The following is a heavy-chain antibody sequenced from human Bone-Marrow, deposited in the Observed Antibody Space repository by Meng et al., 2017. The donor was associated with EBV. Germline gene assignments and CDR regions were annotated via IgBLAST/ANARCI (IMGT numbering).Heavy chain of an antibody. CDR1: GGTFRSDA. CDR2: LIPMSDAP. J-gene: IGHJ4*02. D-gene: IGHD3-10*01. Sequence: QWQLVQFGAEVKKPGSSVKVSCKTSGGTFRSDAISWVRQAPGQGLEWMGGLIPMSDAPHYAQKFQGRVTITTDESTSTHYMDLSGLRSEDTAVYYCASESGRGFTPDYWGQGTLVTVSS. CDR3: ASESGRGFTPDY. V-gene: IGHV1-69*01.